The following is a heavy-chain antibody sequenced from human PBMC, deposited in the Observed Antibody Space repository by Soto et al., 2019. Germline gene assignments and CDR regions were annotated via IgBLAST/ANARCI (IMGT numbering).Heavy chain of an antibody. V-gene: IGHV3-33*01. CDR1: GFTFSTNG. J-gene: IGHJ4*02. CDR2: IWFDGSNK. D-gene: IGHD1-1*01. Sequence: GGSLRLSCAASGFTFSTNGMHWVRQAPGKGLEWVALIWFDGSNKYYVDSVKGRFTISRDNSKNTLYLQMNSLRAEDTAVYYCAREIVTTGEYYFDSWGQGTLVTVSS. CDR3: AREIVTTGEYYFDS.